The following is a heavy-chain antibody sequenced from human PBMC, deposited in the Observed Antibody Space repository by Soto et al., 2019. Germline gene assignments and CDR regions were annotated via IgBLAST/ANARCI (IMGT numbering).Heavy chain of an antibody. CDR3: AREDTDMVRPSYGIDV. CDR1: GGSISSYY. Sequence: SETLSLTCTVSGGSISSYYWSWIRQPPGKGLEWIGYSYYSGSTNYNPSLKSRVTISVDTAKNQFSLKLSSVTAAATAVYYCAREDTDMVRPSYGIDVWGQGATVTVYS. CDR2: SYYSGST. J-gene: IGHJ6*02. V-gene: IGHV4-59*01. D-gene: IGHD5-18*01.